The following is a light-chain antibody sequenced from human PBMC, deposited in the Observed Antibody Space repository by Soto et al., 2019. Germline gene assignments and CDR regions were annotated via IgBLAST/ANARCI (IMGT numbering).Light chain of an antibody. Sequence: QSVLTQPPSVSGAPGQRVTISCTGSSSNIGAGFDVHWYHQIAGTAPKLLIYGNSNRPSGVPDRFSGSKSGTSASLAINGLGAEDEAHDDGQSYANRLSSSWVFGGGTKLTV. CDR1: SSNIGAGFD. J-gene: IGLJ3*02. V-gene: IGLV1-40*01. CDR2: GNS. CDR3: QSYANRLSSSWV.